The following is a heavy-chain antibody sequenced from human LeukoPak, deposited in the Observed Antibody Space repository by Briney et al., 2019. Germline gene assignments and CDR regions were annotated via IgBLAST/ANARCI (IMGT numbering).Heavy chain of an antibody. V-gene: IGHV3-23*01. CDR3: AKAPTTVNYFDY. CDR2: ISGTGGA. D-gene: IGHD4-17*01. Sequence: GGSLRLSCAASGFTFSNYAMSWVRQAPGKGLAWVSSISGTGGAYYADSVKGRFTISRDNSKNTLYLQMNSLRVEDTAVYYCAKAPTTVNYFDYWGQGTLVTVSS. J-gene: IGHJ4*02. CDR1: GFTFSNYA.